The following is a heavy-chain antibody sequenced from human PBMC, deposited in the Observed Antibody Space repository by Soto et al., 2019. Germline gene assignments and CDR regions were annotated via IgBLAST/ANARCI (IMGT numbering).Heavy chain of an antibody. D-gene: IGHD2-21*02. CDR1: GGTFSSYA. CDR3: AREIRAHRGGDCYFLNWYFDL. V-gene: IGHV1-69*12. Sequence: QVQLVQSGAEVKKPGSSVKVYCKASGGTFSSYAISWVRQAPGQGLEWMGGIIPIFGTANYAQKFQGRVTITADESTSTAYMELSSLRSEDTAVYYCAREIRAHRGGDCYFLNWYFDLWGRGTLVTVSS. CDR2: IIPIFGTA. J-gene: IGHJ2*01.